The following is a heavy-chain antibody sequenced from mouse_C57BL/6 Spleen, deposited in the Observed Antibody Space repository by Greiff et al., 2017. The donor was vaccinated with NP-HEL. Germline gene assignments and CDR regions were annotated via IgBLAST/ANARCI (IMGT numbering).Heavy chain of an antibody. Sequence: VKLKESGPGLVAPSQSLSITCTVSGFSLTSYGVHWVRQPPGKGLEWLVVIWSDGSTTYNSALKSRLSISKDNSKSQVFLKMNSLQTDDTAMYYCARHDYYGSSYLYAMDYWGQGTSVTVSS. CDR1: GFSLTSYG. D-gene: IGHD1-1*01. J-gene: IGHJ4*01. V-gene: IGHV2-6-1*01. CDR3: ARHDYYGSSYLYAMDY. CDR2: IWSDGST.